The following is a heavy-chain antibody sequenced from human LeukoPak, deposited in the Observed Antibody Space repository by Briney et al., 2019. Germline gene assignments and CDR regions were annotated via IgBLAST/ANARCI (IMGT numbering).Heavy chain of an antibody. D-gene: IGHD3-9*01. V-gene: IGHV3-21*01. CDR1: GFSFSSYS. CDR3: ARDPPYYDILTGYYQIDY. J-gene: IGHJ4*02. Sequence: PGGSLRLSCVASGFSFSSYSMSCVRQAPGKGLEWVSSISSSRSYIYYADSVKGRFTISRDNAKNSLYLQMNSLRAEDTAVYYCARDPPYYDILTGYYQIDYWGQGTLVTVSS. CDR2: ISSSRSYI.